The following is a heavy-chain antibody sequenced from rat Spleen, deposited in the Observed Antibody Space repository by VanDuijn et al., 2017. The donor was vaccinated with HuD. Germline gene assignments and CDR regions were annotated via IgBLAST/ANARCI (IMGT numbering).Heavy chain of an antibody. CDR1: GFTFSSFP. CDR3: TRDQRYPGMSFDY. V-gene: IGHV5-46*01. J-gene: IGHJ2*01. D-gene: IGHD1-4*01. Sequence: EVQLVESGGGLVQPGRSMKLSCAASGFTFSSFPMAWVRQAPTKGLEWVATISTSGGSTYYRDSVKGRFTISRDNAKSTLYLQMNSLRSEDTATYYCTRDQRYPGMSFDYWGQGVMVTVSS. CDR2: ISTSGGST.